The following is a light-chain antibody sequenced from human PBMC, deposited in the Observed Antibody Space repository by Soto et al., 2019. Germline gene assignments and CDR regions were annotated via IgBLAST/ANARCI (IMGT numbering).Light chain of an antibody. J-gene: IGLJ1*01. CDR3: CSYAGSYTHV. V-gene: IGLV2-11*01. CDR2: DVI. Sequence: QSALTQPRSVSGSPGQSVTFSCTGTSSDVGAYIYVSWYQQHPGKAPKLIIYDVIKRPSGVPDRFSGSKSGNTASLTISGLQAEDEADYDCCSYAGSYTHVFGTGTKLTVL. CDR1: SSDVGAYIY.